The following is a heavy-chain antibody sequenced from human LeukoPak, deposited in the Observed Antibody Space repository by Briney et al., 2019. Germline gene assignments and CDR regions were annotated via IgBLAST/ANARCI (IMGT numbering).Heavy chain of an antibody. CDR1: GYTFDDYA. CDR3: AKQVGGVTAAFDI. D-gene: IGHD3-16*01. J-gene: IGHJ3*02. CDR2: ISWNSGSI. Sequence: GGSLRLSCAASGYTFDDYAMHWVRHAPGKGLEWGSGISWNSGSIVYADSVKGRFTISRDNAKNSLYLQMNSLRAEDTALYYGAKQVGGVTAAFDIWGQGTMVTVSS. V-gene: IGHV3-9*01.